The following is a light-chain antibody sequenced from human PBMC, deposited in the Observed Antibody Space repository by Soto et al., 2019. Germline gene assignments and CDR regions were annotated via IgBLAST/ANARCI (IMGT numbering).Light chain of an antibody. CDR1: RSIKSW. CDR3: QQYTMYAA. CDR2: KAS. V-gene: IGKV1-5*03. J-gene: IGKJ1*01. Sequence: DIQMTQSPSTLSASVGDTVTITCRASRSIKSWLAWYQQKPGQAPKLLISKASSLENGVPARFSGSGSGTEFTLTISSLQTDDFGTYYCQQYTMYAAFGQGTKVEIK.